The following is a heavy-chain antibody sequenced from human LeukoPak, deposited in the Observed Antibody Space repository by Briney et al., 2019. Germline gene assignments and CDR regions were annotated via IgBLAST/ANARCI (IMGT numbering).Heavy chain of an antibody. CDR1: GGTISTYG. V-gene: IGHV1-69*04. J-gene: IGHJ4*02. D-gene: IGHD2-15*01. CDR2: IIPILDTP. CDR3: ATEYGSGGTYFDY. Sequence: ASVKVSCKASGGTISTYGFTWVRQAPGQGLEWVGRIIPILDTPNYAQKFQGRVTITADISSNTVYMELISLRSEDTAVYYCATEYGSGGTYFDYWGQGTLVTVSS.